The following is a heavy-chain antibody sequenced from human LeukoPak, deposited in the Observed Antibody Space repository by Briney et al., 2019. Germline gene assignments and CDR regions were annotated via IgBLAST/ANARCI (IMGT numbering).Heavy chain of an antibody. CDR1: GGSFSGYY. CDR3: ARGEVYATHLMDV. V-gene: IGHV4-59*01. Sequence: KPSETLSLTCAVYGGSFSGYYWSWIRQPPGKGLEWIGYIYYSGSTNYNPSLKSRVTISVDTSKNQFSLKLSSVTAADTAVYYCARGEVYATHLMDVWGKGTTVTVSS. D-gene: IGHD2-8*01. CDR2: IYYSGST. J-gene: IGHJ6*04.